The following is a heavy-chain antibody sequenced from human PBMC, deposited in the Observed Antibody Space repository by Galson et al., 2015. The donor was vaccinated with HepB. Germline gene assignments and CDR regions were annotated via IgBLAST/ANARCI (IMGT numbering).Heavy chain of an antibody. CDR1: GFTFSSYG. CDR3: ARDLSGVVRGSNPDY. Sequence: SLRLSCAASGFTFSSYGMHWVRQAPGKGLEWVAVIWYDGSNKYYADSVKGRFTISRDNSKNTLYLQMNSLRAEGTAVYYCARDLSGVVRGSNPDYWGQGTLVTVSS. J-gene: IGHJ4*02. V-gene: IGHV3-33*08. CDR2: IWYDGSNK. D-gene: IGHD3-10*01.